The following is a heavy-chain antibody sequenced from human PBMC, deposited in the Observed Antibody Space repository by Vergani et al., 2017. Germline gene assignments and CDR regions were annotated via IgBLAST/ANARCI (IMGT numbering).Heavy chain of an antibody. D-gene: IGHD1-26*01. Sequence: QLQLQESGPGLVKPSETLSLTCTVSGGSISSSSYYWGWIRQPPGKGLEWIGSIYYSGSTYYNPSLKRRVTISVDTSKNQFSLKLSSVTAADTAVYYCARHFPPWEGGGSYFDYWGQGTLVTVSS. J-gene: IGHJ4*02. V-gene: IGHV4-39*01. CDR3: ARHFPPWEGGGSYFDY. CDR1: GGSISSSSYY. CDR2: IYYSGST.